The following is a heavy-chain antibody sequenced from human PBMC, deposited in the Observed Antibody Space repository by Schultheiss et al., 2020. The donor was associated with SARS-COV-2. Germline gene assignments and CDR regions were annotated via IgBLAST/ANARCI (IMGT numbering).Heavy chain of an antibody. D-gene: IGHD6-6*01. V-gene: IGHV4-31*03. J-gene: IGHJ6*02. CDR2: IYYSGST. Sequence: SETLSLTCTVSGGSISSGGYYWSWIRQPPGKGLEWIGYIYYSGSTYYNPSLKSRVTISVDTSKNQFSLKLSSVTAADTAVYYCARGFGQQLVFYNGMDVWGQGTTVTVSS. CDR3: ARGFGQQLVFYNGMDV. CDR1: GGSISSGGYY.